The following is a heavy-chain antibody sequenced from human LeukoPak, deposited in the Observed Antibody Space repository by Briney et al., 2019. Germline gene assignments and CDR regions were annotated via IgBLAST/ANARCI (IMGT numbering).Heavy chain of an antibody. J-gene: IGHJ6*03. V-gene: IGHV4-59*12. CDR3: ARDSHYSTSSNYYYYYMNV. Sequence: SETLSLTCTVSGGYISSYYWSWIRQPPGKGLEWIGYIYYSGSSNYNPSLKSRVTISVDTSKNQFSLKLSSVTAADTAVYFCARDSHYSTSSNYYYYYMNVWGKGTTVTVSS. D-gene: IGHD6-6*01. CDR2: IYYSGSS. CDR1: GGYISSYY.